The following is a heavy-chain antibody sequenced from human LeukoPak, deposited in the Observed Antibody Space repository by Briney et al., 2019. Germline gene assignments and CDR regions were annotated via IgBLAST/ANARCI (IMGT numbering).Heavy chain of an antibody. J-gene: IGHJ6*03. D-gene: IGHD6-19*01. V-gene: IGHV1-2*02. Sequence: GASVKVSCKASGYTFTGYYMHWVRQAPGQGLEWMGWINPNSGGTNYAQKFQGRVTMTRDTSISTAYMELSRLRSDDTAAYYCARASWAGSGSGYYYYYMDVWGKGTTVTVSS. CDR1: GYTFTGYY. CDR3: ARASWAGSGSGYYYYYMDV. CDR2: INPNSGGT.